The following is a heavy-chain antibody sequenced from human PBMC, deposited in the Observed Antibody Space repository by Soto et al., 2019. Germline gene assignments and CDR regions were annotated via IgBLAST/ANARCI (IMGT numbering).Heavy chain of an antibody. J-gene: IGHJ4*02. CDR1: VDGVCSDRAA. V-gene: IGHV6-1*01. CDR3: ARGAVAEYNRVLDY. Sequence: SLSYAISVDGVCSDRAAWNWIRQSPARGLEWLGRTYYMSKLYKDYEVSVKSRITINLDTSKNQFSLQLNSLTPQHTAGYYCARGAVAEYNRVLDYWRQGTMVTVSS. D-gene: IGHD6-19*01. CDR2: TYYMSKLYK.